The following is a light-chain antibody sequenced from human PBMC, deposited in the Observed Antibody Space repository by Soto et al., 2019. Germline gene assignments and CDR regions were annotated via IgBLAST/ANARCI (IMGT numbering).Light chain of an antibody. CDR1: SSNIGSNT. CDR3: AAWDDSLNGSYV. Sequence: VRTQPPSASGTPGQRVTISCSGSSSNIGSNTVNCYQQLPGTAPKLLIYSNNQRPSGVPDRFSGSKSGTSASLAISGLQSEDEADYYCAAWDDSLNGSYVFGTGTKVTVL. J-gene: IGLJ1*01. CDR2: SNN. V-gene: IGLV1-44*01.